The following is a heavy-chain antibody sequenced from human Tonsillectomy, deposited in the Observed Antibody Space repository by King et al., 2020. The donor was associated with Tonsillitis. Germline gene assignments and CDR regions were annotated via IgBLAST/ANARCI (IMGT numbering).Heavy chain of an antibody. CDR3: ARGTTMVRGVIRHYYYYYMDV. J-gene: IGHJ6*03. D-gene: IGHD3-10*01. CDR1: GGSFSGYY. Sequence: VQLQQWGAGLLKPSETLSLTCAVYGGSFSGYYWSWIRQPPGKGLEWIGEINHSRSTNYNPSLKSRVTISVDTSKNQFSLKRSSVTAADTAVYYCARGTTMVRGVIRHYYYYYMDVWGKGTTVTVSS. CDR2: INHSRST. V-gene: IGHV4-34*01.